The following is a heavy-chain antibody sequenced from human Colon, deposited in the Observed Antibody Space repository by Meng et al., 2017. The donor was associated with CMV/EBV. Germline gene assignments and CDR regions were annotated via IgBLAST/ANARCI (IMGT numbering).Heavy chain of an antibody. J-gene: IGHJ6*02. CDR3: ARSQTYYDFWSGYYTATYCYGMDV. V-gene: IGHV3-30-3*01. D-gene: IGHD3-3*01. CDR1: GFTFSSYA. CDR2: ISYDGSNK. Sequence: GESLKISCAASGFTFSSYAMHWVRQAPGKGLEWVAVISYDGSNKYYADSVKGRFTISRDNSKNTLYLQMNSLRAEDTAVYYCARSQTYYDFWSGYYTATYCYGMDVWGQGTAVTVSS.